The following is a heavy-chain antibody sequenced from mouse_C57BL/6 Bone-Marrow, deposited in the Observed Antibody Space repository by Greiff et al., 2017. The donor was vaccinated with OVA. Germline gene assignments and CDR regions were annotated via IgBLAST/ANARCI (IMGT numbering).Heavy chain of an antibody. D-gene: IGHD1-1*01. Sequence: ESGPGLVKPSQSLSLTCSVTGYSITSGYYWNWIRQFPGNKLEWMGYISYDGSNNYNPSLKNRISITRDTSKNQFFLKLNSVTTEDTATYYCARERYYYGSSYLYYFDYWGQGTTLTVSS. J-gene: IGHJ2*01. CDR1: GYSITSGYY. CDR3: ARERYYYGSSYLYYFDY. V-gene: IGHV3-6*01. CDR2: ISYDGSN.